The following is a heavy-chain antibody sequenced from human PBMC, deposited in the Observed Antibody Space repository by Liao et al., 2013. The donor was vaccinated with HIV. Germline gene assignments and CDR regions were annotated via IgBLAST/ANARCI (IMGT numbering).Heavy chain of an antibody. Sequence: QVQLQESGPGLVKPSQTLSLTCTVSGGSISSGDYYWSWIRQPPGKGLEWIGRIYTSGSTNYNPSLKSRVTMSVDTSKNQFSLKLSSVTAADTAVYYCARMGDIAAAVHYYFDYWGQGTLVTVSS. CDR1: GGSISSGDYY. V-gene: IGHV4-61*02. J-gene: IGHJ4*02. D-gene: IGHD6-13*01. CDR2: IYTSGST. CDR3: ARMGDIAAAVHYYFDY.